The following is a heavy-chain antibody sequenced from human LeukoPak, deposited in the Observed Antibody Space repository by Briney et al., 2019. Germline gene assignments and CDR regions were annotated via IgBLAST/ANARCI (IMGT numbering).Heavy chain of an antibody. CDR1: GDTRTELS. J-gene: IGHJ5*02. D-gene: IGHD2-2*01. V-gene: IGHV1-24*01. CDR2: FDPEDEEI. Sequence: ASVKVSCKVSGDTRTELSMHWVRQAPGKGLEWMGGFDPEDEEIIYAQKFQGRVTMTEDTSTDTAYMELRSLRSEDTAVYCCARAATVVRDWFDPWGQGTLVTVSS. CDR3: ARAATVVRDWFDP.